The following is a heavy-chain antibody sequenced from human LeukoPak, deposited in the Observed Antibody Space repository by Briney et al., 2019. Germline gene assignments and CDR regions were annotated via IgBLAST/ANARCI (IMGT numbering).Heavy chain of an antibody. V-gene: IGHV3-73*01. J-gene: IGHJ3*02. CDR1: GFTFSDST. CDR2: IRNKTYSYAT. Sequence: GGSLRLSCAASGFTFSDSTIQWVRQASGKGLEWVGRIRNKTYSYATAYGASLKGRFTISRDDSRNTAYLQMNSLKTEDTALYFCTRLAATGTGAFDIWGQGTMVTVSS. CDR3: TRLAATGTGAFDI. D-gene: IGHD6-13*01.